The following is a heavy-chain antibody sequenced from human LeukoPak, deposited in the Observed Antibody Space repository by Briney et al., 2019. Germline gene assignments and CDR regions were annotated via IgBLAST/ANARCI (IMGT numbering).Heavy chain of an antibody. CDR3: ARQRGYCSSTSCSSRNWFDP. CDR1: GGSISSYY. CDR2: IYTSGST. J-gene: IGHJ5*02. Sequence: PSETLSLTCTVSGGSISSYYWSWIRQPAGKGLEWIGRIYTSGSTNYNPSLKSRVTISVDTSKNQFSLKLSSVTAADTAVYYCARQRGYCSSTSCSSRNWFDPWGQGTLVTVSS. V-gene: IGHV4-4*07. D-gene: IGHD2-2*01.